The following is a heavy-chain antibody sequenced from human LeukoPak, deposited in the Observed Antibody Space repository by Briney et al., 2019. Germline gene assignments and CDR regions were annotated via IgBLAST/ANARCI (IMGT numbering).Heavy chain of an antibody. J-gene: IGHJ4*02. CDR1: GYTFTTYG. D-gene: IGHD3-22*01. CDR3: ARDRGNYDSSDPLDY. Sequence: ASVKVSCKTSGYTFTTYGISWVRQAPGQGLEWMGWISAYNGNTNYAQKLQGRVTMTTDASTSTAYMELRSLRSGDTAVYYCARDRGNYDSSDPLDYWGQGTLVTVSS. V-gene: IGHV1-18*01. CDR2: ISAYNGNT.